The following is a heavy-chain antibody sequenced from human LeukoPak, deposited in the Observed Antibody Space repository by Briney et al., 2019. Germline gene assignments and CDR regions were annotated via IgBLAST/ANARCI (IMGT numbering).Heavy chain of an antibody. D-gene: IGHD6-25*01. CDR2: IHDDGRT. CDR1: VGSISDSKT. Sequence: PSDTLSLTCTVSVGSISDSKTWGWVRHSPGNGLECIANIHDDGRTPSNPSLRSRLTISQDTSKNQFSLKVNPVTAADTAFYYCARVLTAAGLDFWGQGILVTVSS. CDR3: ARVLTAAGLDF. J-gene: IGHJ4*02. V-gene: IGHV4-39*07.